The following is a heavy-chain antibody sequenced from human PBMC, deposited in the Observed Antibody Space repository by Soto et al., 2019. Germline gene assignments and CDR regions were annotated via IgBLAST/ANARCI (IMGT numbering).Heavy chain of an antibody. J-gene: IGHJ5*02. D-gene: IGHD3-3*01. CDR1: GGSFSGYY. CDR3: ARGGERRTYYDFWSGYRPGFDP. CDR2: INHSGST. V-gene: IGHV4-34*01. Sequence: SETLSLTCAVYGGSFSGYYWSWIRQPPGKGLEWIGEINHSGSTNYNPSLKSRVTISVDRSKNQFSLKLSSVTAADTAVYYCARGGERRTYYDFWSGYRPGFDPWGQGTLVTVSS.